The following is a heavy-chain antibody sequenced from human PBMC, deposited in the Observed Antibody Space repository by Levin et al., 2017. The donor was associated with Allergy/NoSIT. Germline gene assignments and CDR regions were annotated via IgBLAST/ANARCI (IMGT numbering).Heavy chain of an antibody. CDR3: ARDSSSWYYYFDY. J-gene: IGHJ4*02. CDR1: GGSISSSSYY. D-gene: IGHD6-13*01. CDR2: IYYSGST. V-gene: IGHV4-39*07. Sequence: SQTLSLTCTVSGGSISSSSYYWGWIRQPPGKGLEWIGSIYYSGSTYYNPSLKSRVTISVDTSKNQFSLKLSSVTAADTAVYYCARDSSSWYYYFDYWGQGTLVTVSS.